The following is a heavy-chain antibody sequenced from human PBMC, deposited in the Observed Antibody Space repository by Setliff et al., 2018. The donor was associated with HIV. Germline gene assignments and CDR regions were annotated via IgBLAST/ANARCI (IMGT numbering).Heavy chain of an antibody. Sequence: PGGSLRLSCAVSGFTFSTYGMHWVRQAPGKGLEWVTFIEHDGSNTYYVDSVKGRFTISRENSKNTLYLQRNSLRPEDTAVYYCAKDFPPPNGMDVWGQGTTVTVSS. CDR3: AKDFPPPNGMDV. CDR1: GFTFSTYG. V-gene: IGHV3-30*02. J-gene: IGHJ6*02. CDR2: IEHDGSNT.